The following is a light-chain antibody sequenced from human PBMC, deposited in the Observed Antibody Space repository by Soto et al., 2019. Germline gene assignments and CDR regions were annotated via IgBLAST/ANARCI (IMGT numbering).Light chain of an antibody. CDR3: QQSYSSPLT. V-gene: IGKV1-39*01. CDR2: AAS. Sequence: DIQLTQSPSSLSASAGDSVTITCRATQNIRSSLIWYQQKPGKAPKLLLYAASSLQSGVPSRFSGSGYGTDFTLSISSLQPEDFATYYCQQSYSSPLTFGGGTKVEIK. CDR1: QNIRSS. J-gene: IGKJ4*01.